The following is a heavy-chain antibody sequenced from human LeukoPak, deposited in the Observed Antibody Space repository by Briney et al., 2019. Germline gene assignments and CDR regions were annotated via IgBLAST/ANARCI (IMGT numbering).Heavy chain of an antibody. D-gene: IGHD1-26*01. V-gene: IGHV3-30*03. Sequence: GGSLRLSCAASGFTFSSYGMHWVRQAPGKGLEWVAVISYDGSNKYYADSVKGRFTISRDNAKNSLYLQMNSLRAEDTAVYYCARYSGSYEVNYYYYYGMDVWGQGTTVTVSS. CDR1: GFTFSSYG. J-gene: IGHJ6*02. CDR2: ISYDGSNK. CDR3: ARYSGSYEVNYYYYYGMDV.